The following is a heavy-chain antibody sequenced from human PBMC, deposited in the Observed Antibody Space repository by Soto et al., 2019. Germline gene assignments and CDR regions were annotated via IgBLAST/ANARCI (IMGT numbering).Heavy chain of an antibody. V-gene: IGHV4-39*01. CDR1: GGSISSSSYY. CDR3: ARQRAVAGTGFDY. Sequence: QLQLQESGPGLVKPSETLSLTCTVSGGSISSSSYYWGWIRQPPGKGLEWIGSIYYSGSTYYNPSLKSRVTISVDTSKNQFSLKLSSVTAADTAVYYCARQRAVAGTGFDYWGQGTLVTVSS. CDR2: IYYSGST. D-gene: IGHD6-19*01. J-gene: IGHJ4*02.